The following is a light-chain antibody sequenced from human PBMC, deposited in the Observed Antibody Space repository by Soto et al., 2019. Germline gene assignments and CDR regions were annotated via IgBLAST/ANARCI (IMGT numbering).Light chain of an antibody. Sequence: DIQMTQSPSSLSASVGDRVTISCRASQTITTYLNWYQQKPGKAPKLLIYAASSLHSGVPSRFSGSGSGTDFTLTISRLQPEYFAAYYCHPTYSARWTCGQGTKLEI. J-gene: IGKJ1*01. CDR1: QTITTY. CDR3: HPTYSARWT. V-gene: IGKV1-39*01. CDR2: AAS.